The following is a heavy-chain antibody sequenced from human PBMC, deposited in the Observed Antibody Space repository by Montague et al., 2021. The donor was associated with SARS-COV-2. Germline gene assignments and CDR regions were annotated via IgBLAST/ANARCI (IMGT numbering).Heavy chain of an antibody. V-gene: IGHV4-59*01. CDR3: VRDHPYGGPRGAYDI. J-gene: IGHJ3*02. D-gene: IGHD4-23*01. CDR1: GGSITGYY. Sequence: SETPSLTCTVSGGSITGYYWSCLRRSPGKGLEWIAYIYDGGAVNYNPSLGSRVTISTDTSKNQLSLKVNSVTAADTAVYYCVRDHPYGGPRGAYDIWGQGTVVTVSS. CDR2: IYDGGAV.